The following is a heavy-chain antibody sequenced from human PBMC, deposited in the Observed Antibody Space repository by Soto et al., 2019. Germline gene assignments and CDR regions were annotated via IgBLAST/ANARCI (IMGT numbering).Heavy chain of an antibody. V-gene: IGHV3-23*01. CDR3: AKDSLHYYDSSGYYYGNYGMDV. Sequence: PGGSLRLSCAASGFTFSSYAMSWVRQAPGKGLEWVSAISGSGGSTYYADSVKGRFTISRNNSKNTLYLQMNGLRAEDTAVYYCAKDSLHYYDSSGYYYGNYGMDVWGQGTTVTVSS. D-gene: IGHD3-22*01. CDR2: ISGSGGST. J-gene: IGHJ6*02. CDR1: GFTFSSYA.